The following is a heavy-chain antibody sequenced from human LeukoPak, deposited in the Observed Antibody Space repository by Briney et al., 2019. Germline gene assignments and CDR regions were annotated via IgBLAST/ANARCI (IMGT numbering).Heavy chain of an antibody. J-gene: IGHJ4*02. CDR1: GGTFSNYA. D-gene: IGHD3-22*01. CDR2: IIPMFSTA. CDR3: ARDVLDYYDRSDYVT. V-gene: IGHV1-69*06. Sequence: GSSVKVSCKDSGGTFSNYAISWVRQAPGQGLEWMGGIIPMFSTANYAQKFQGRVTIIADKSTSTAYMELSSLKSEDTAVYYCARDVLDYYDRSDYVTWGQGTLVTVSS.